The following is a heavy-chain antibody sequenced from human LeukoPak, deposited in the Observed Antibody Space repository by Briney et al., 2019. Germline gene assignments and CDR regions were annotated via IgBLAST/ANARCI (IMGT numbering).Heavy chain of an antibody. CDR1: GFTFSLYA. CDR3: TRRDVNGGNSLAGFDI. Sequence: GRSLRLSCAASGFTFSLYAMHWVRQAPGKGLEWVAIISFDGSYKNYADSVKGRFTISRDNSDNTLYLQMSSLRAEDTALYYCTRRDVNGGNSLAGFDIWGQGTMVTVSS. CDR2: ISFDGSYK. V-gene: IGHV3-30-3*01. D-gene: IGHD4-23*01. J-gene: IGHJ3*02.